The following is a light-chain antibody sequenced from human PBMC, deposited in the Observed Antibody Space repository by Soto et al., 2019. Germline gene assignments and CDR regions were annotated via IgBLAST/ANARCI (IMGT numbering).Light chain of an antibody. CDR3: CSYVGATTYV. CDR2: EGI. CDR1: SSTVGGFNV. Sequence: QSALTQPASVSGSPGQSITISCTGTSSTVGGFNVVSWYQQHPGKAPKVIIYEGIKRPSGVSNRFSGSNSGSTASLTISGLQAEDEADYYCCSYVGATTYVFXTGTKGTVL. J-gene: IGLJ1*01. V-gene: IGLV2-23*01.